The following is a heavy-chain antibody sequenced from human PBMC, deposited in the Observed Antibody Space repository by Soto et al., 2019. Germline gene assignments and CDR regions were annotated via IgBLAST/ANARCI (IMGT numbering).Heavy chain of an antibody. D-gene: IGHD1-7*01. Sequence: QVQLVQSEAEVTKPGSSVKVSGKASGGTLSSYPISWVRQAPGQGLEWMGGIIPVFGTADYAQKFQGRVTITADESTGTVYMELSSLRSEDTAVYYCARITGTTTYYYGVDVWGQGTTVTVSS. J-gene: IGHJ6*02. CDR3: ARITGTTTYYYGVDV. CDR1: GGTLSSYP. CDR2: IIPVFGTA. V-gene: IGHV1-69*12.